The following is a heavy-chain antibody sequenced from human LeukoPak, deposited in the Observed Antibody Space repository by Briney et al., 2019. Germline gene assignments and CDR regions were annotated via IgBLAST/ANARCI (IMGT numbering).Heavy chain of an antibody. D-gene: IGHD2-2*01. CDR2: IRHDGSPK. V-gene: IGHV3-7*03. CDR3: ARSVPYATTWYGRSDC. Sequence: GGSLRLSYTASGFPFYSYWMTWVRQTPGKGLEWVADIRHDGSPKYYVDSVKGRFTISRDNAMNSLYLQVDSLRVEDTAIYYCARSVPYATTWYGRSDCWGQGTQVTVSS. CDR1: GFPFYSYW. J-gene: IGHJ4*02.